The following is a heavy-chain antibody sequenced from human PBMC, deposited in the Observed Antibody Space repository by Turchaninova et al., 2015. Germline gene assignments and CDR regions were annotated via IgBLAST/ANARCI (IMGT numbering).Heavy chain of an antibody. CDR1: CDSISSRPNS. J-gene: IGHJ4*02. CDR3: AKGARY. V-gene: IGHV4-39*07. Sequence: QLQLQESGPGLVKPSETLSLTCTVSCDSISSRPNSWGWIRPPPAKGLEWIGSIYYSGSTNYNPSLKSRVTISADTSKNQFSLKLSSVTAADTAVYYCAKGARYWGQGTLVTVSS. CDR2: IYYSGST.